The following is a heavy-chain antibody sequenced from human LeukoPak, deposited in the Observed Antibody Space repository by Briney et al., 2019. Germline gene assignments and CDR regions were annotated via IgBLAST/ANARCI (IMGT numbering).Heavy chain of an antibody. J-gene: IGHJ5*02. V-gene: IGHV1-69*13. D-gene: IGHD6-19*01. CDR2: IIPIFGTA. CDR3: ARDRRVDSSGWYSSMLDPFDP. CDR1: GGTFSRFT. Sequence: SVKVSCKASGGTFSRFTISWVRQAPGQGLEWMGGIIPIFGTANYAQKFQGRVTITADESTSTAYMELSSLRSEDTAVYYCARDRRVDSSGWYSSMLDPFDPWGQGTLVTVSS.